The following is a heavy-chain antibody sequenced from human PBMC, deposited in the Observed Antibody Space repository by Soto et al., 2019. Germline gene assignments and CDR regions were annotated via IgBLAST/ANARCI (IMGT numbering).Heavy chain of an antibody. CDR1: GIIFTGYG. J-gene: IGHJ4*02. CDR3: ARDGVGGTGFFGYFDY. V-gene: IGHV3-30*02. CDR2: IRFDGSNI. Sequence: QVHLVESGGGVVQPGGSLRLSCAVPGIIFTGYGMHWVRQAPGKGLEWVAIIRFDGSNIHYADSVKGRFTISRDNSKNTLYLQMNSLRAEDTAVYYCARDGVGGTGFFGYFDYLGQGALVTGSS. D-gene: IGHD1-26*01.